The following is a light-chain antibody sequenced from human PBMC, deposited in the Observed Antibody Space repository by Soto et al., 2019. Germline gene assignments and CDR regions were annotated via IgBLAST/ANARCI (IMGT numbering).Light chain of an antibody. J-gene: IGKJ2*01. CDR2: WDS. V-gene: IGKV4-1*01. Sequence: DIVMTQSPDSLAESLGERSTINCKSSRSVLYNSNTKNYLAWYQQKPGQPPKLLIYWDSTRESGVPDRFSGSGSGPDFTLTISSLHAEDVAVYYCQQYYSAPYTVGQGTKLEIK. CDR1: RSVLYNSNTKNY. CDR3: QQYYSAPYT.